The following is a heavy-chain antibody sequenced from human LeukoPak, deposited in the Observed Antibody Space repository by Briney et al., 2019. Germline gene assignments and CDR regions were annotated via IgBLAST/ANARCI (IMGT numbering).Heavy chain of an antibody. J-gene: IGHJ4*02. V-gene: IGHV3-66*01. CDR1: GFTVSSDY. CDR3: ARWGDTTVTTLDY. Sequence: GGSLRHSCTASGFTVSSDYMSWVRQAPGKGLEWVSVVYSGGNTYYADSVKGRFTISRDNSKNTLYLQMNSLRAEDTAVYYCARWGDTTVTTLDYWGQGTLVTVSS. D-gene: IGHD4-17*01. CDR2: VYSGGNT.